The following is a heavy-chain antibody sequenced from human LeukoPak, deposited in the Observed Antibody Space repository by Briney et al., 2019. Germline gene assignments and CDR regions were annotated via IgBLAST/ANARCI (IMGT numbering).Heavy chain of an antibody. D-gene: IGHD4-23*01. CDR3: ARHVGGGNLNWFDA. J-gene: IGHJ5*02. CDR1: GGSISSGSYT. V-gene: IGHV4-39*01. Sequence: SETLSLTCTVSGGSISSGSYTWVWVPQTPGKGLEWIGSISYTGNTYYNPALESRVTIFVDTPKNQFSVKLTSVTATDTAVYSCARHVGGGNLNWFDAGGQGTLVTVSS. CDR2: ISYTGNT.